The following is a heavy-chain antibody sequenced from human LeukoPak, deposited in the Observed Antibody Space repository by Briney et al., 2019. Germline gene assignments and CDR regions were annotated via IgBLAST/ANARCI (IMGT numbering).Heavy chain of an antibody. Sequence: GGSLRLSCAASGFTVSSNYMSWVRQAPGKGLEWVSYITLSSSTIYYADSVKGRFTISRDNAKNSLSLQMNSLRAEDTAVYYCARETPQSSSWTAFDYWGQGTPVTVSS. CDR1: GFTVSSNY. CDR2: ITLSSSTI. J-gene: IGHJ4*02. CDR3: ARETPQSSSWTAFDY. D-gene: IGHD6-13*01. V-gene: IGHV3-48*01.